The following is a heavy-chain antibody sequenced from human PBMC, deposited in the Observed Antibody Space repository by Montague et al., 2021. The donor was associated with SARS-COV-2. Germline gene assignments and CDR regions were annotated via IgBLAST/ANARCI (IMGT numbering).Heavy chain of an antibody. V-gene: IGHV4-34*06. CDR2: INQGGAP. D-gene: IGHD3-22*01. J-gene: IGHJ5*02. CDR1: RGSFSNYY. CDR3: VKGSGYP. Sequence: SETLSLTCAVSRGSFSNYYWTWIRQSPGKGLEWIGEINQGGAPNYTPSLKSRVTISLDTSKKQISLNLVSVTPADTAVYYCVKGSGYPWGQGTLVTVSS.